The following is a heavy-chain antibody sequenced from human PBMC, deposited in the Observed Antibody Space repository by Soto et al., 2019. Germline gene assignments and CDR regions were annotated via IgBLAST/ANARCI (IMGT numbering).Heavy chain of an antibody. V-gene: IGHV1-69*13. D-gene: IGHD3-22*01. CDR1: GGPFSSHL. CDR3: ARAASGPQWLMGYDY. CDR2: IIPLFGTA. Sequence: SVKVSWKASGGPFSSHLISWVRHAPGYGLELMGGIIPLFGTANSAQKFQGRVTITADESTSTAYMALSSLISDDTAVYYCARAASGPQWLMGYDYWGQGTLFTVA. J-gene: IGHJ4*02.